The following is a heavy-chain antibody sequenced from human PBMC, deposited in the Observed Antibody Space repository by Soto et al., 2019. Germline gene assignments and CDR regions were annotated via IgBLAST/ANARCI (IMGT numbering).Heavy chain of an antibody. CDR2: ISYDVNNK. D-gene: IGHD5-18*01. V-gene: IGHV3-30-3*01. J-gene: IGHJ4*02. CDR3: ASARGYSTFQYGSHFDD. Sequence: QVQLVESGGGVVQPGRSLRLSCAASVFTFSSYAMHWVRQAPGKGLECVAVISYDVNNKYYADSVKGRFTISRDNSKSTLYLQMNSLGPEDTALYFCASARGYSTFQYGSHFDDWGQGSLVTVSS. CDR1: VFTFSSYA.